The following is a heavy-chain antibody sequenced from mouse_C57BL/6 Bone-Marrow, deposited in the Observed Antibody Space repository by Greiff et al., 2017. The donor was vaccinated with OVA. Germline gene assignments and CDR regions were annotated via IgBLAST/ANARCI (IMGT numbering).Heavy chain of an antibody. CDR2: LHPNSGST. J-gene: IGHJ1*03. Sequence: VQLQQPWAELVKPGASVKLSCKASGYTFTSYWMPWVKQRPGQGLAWIGLLHPNSGSTNYNEKFKSKATLTVDKSSSTAYMQLSSLTSEDSAVYYCAYGNYVLYWYFDVWGTGTTVTVSS. V-gene: IGHV1-64*01. CDR3: AYGNYVLYWYFDV. D-gene: IGHD2-10*02. CDR1: GYTFTSYW.